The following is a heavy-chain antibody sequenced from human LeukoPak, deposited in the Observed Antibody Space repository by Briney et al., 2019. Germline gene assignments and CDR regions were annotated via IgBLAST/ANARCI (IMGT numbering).Heavy chain of an antibody. D-gene: IGHD1-26*01. CDR2: ISAYNGNT. Sequence: ASVRVSCKASGYNLNSYAITWVRQAPGQGLEWMGWISAYNGNTDYAQKFQGRVIMTTDTSTSTVYMELRSLRSDDTAIYYCARDSGSYSTTFHYWGQGTLVTVSS. CDR3: ARDSGSYSTTFHY. CDR1: GYNLNSYA. J-gene: IGHJ4*02. V-gene: IGHV1-18*01.